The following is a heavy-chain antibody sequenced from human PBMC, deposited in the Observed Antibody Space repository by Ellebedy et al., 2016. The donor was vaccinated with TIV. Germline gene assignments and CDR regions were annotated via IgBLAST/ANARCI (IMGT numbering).Heavy chain of an antibody. CDR1: GGSFSNYG. Sequence: AASVKVSCTASGGSFSNYGISWVRQAPGQGLEWLGGIIPLLDIANYAQRFQGRVTITADTSTSTAYMELSSLRSEDTAVYYCARLPESGDNQVLYYMDVWGKGTTVTVSS. CDR3: ARLPESGDNQVLYYMDV. V-gene: IGHV1-69*10. J-gene: IGHJ6*03. CDR2: IIPLLDIA. D-gene: IGHD5-18*01.